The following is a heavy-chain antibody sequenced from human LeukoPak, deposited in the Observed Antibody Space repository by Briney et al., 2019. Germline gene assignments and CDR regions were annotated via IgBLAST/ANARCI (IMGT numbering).Heavy chain of an antibody. CDR3: ARYCSSTSCYGGMNWFDP. J-gene: IGHJ5*02. D-gene: IGHD2-2*01. V-gene: IGHV1-18*01. CDR2: ISAYNGNT. Sequence: ASVKVSCKASGYTFTSYGISWVRQAPGQGLEWMGWISAYNGNTNYAQKLQGRVTMTTDTSTSTAYMELRSLRSDDTAVYYCARYCSSTSCYGGMNWFDPWGQGTLVTVSS. CDR1: GYTFTSYG.